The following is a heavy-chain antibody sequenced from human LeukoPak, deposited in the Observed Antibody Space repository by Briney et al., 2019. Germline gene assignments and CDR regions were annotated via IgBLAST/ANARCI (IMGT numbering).Heavy chain of an antibody. Sequence: ASVKVSCKASGYTFTSYDINWVRQATGQGLEWMGWMNPSSGNTGYAQKFQGRVTITRNTSISTAYMELSSLRSEDTAVYYCARGCGSSSACGYWGQGTLVTVSS. D-gene: IGHD6-6*01. CDR1: GYTFTSYD. CDR2: MNPSSGNT. V-gene: IGHV1-8*03. CDR3: ARGCGSSSACGY. J-gene: IGHJ4*02.